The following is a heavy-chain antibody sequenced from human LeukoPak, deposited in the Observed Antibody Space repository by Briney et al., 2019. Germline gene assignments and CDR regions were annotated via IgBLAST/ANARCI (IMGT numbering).Heavy chain of an antibody. CDR1: GGSFSNYY. J-gene: IGHJ6*03. V-gene: IGHV4-34*01. Sequence: TSETLSLTCAVYGGSFSNYYWSWIRQSPGKGLEWIGEINDNGRINYNPSLMTRVTISIDTSKKQFSLTVNLVTAADTAVYYCARRWNYGTNYYMDVWDKGTTVTVSS. CDR2: INDNGRI. CDR3: ARRWNYGTNYYMDV. D-gene: IGHD1-7*01.